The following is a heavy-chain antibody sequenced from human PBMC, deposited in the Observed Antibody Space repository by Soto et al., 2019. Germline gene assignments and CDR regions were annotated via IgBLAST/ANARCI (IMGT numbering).Heavy chain of an antibody. CDR3: ARDQPGYSYGYGLGY. J-gene: IGHJ4*02. CDR2: ISSSSSYI. V-gene: IGHV3-21*01. Sequence: EVQLVECGGGLVKPGGSLRLSCAASGFTLSSYSMNWVRQAPGKGLEWVSSISSSSSYIYYADSVKGRFTISRDNAKNSLYLQMNSLRAEDTAVYYCARDQPGYSYGYGLGYWGQGTLVTVSS. CDR1: GFTLSSYS. D-gene: IGHD5-18*01.